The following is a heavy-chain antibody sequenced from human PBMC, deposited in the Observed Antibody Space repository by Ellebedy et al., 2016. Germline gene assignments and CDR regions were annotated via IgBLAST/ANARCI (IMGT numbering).Heavy chain of an antibody. CDR2: IYYSGST. CDR1: GGSISSSSYY. CDR3: AREPYYDILTGYSSHFDY. J-gene: IGHJ4*02. Sequence: SETLSLTXTVSGGSISSSSYYWGWIRQPPGKGLEWIGSIYYSGSTYYNPSLKSRVTISVDTSKNQFSLKLSSVTAADTAVYYCAREPYYDILTGYSSHFDYWGQGTLVTVSS. D-gene: IGHD3-9*01. V-gene: IGHV4-39*07.